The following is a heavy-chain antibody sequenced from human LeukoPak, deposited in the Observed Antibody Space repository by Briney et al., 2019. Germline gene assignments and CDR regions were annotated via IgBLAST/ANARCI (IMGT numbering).Heavy chain of an antibody. CDR1: GGSISSYY. V-gene: IGHV4-4*07. CDR2: IYTSGST. Sequence: SETLSLTCTVSGGSISSYYWSWIRQPAGKGLEWIGRIYTSGSTNYNPSLKSRVTMSVDTSENQFSLKLSSVTAADTAVYYCARAHPYYDSSGYPLTKYYFDYWGQGTLVTASS. J-gene: IGHJ4*02. D-gene: IGHD3-22*01. CDR3: ARAHPYYDSSGYPLTKYYFDY.